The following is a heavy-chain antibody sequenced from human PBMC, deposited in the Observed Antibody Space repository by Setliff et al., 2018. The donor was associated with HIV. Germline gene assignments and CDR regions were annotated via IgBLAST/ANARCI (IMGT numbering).Heavy chain of an antibody. J-gene: IGHJ6*02. CDR1: GYSISSGYY. CDR2: IYHSGST. Sequence: PSETLSLTCAVSGYSISSGYYWGWIRQPPGKGLEWIGSIYHSGSTYYNPSLKSRVTIPVDTSKNQFSLKLSSVTAADTAVYYCARRYSSSWFYYYYGMDVWGQGTTVTVSS. CDR3: ARRYSSSWFYYYYGMDV. D-gene: IGHD6-13*01. V-gene: IGHV4-38-2*01.